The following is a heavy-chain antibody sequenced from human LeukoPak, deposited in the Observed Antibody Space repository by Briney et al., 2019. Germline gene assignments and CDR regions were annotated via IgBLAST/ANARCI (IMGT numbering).Heavy chain of an antibody. CDR2: IIPILGIA. J-gene: IGHJ4*02. CDR1: GGTFSSYA. CDR3: ARGSGNNDY. V-gene: IGHV1-69*04. Sequence: ASVKVSCKASGGTFSSYAISWVRQAPAQGLEWMGRIIPILGIANYAQKFQGRVTITADKSTSTAYMELSSLRSEDTAVYYCARGSGNNDYWGQGTLVTVSS. D-gene: IGHD3-10*01.